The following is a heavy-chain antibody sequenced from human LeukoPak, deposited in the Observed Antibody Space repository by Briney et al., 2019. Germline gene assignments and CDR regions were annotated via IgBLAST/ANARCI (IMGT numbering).Heavy chain of an antibody. V-gene: IGHV3-15*01. CDR2: IKSKTDGGTT. Sequence: GGSLRLSCAASGFTFSSYPMSWVRQAPGKGLEWVGRIKSKTDGGTTDYAAPVKGRFTISRDDSKNTLYLQMNSLKTEDTAVYYCTTGPNGSGWYGNYWGQGTLVTVSS. CDR3: TTGPNGSGWYGNY. D-gene: IGHD6-19*01. CDR1: GFTFSSYP. J-gene: IGHJ4*02.